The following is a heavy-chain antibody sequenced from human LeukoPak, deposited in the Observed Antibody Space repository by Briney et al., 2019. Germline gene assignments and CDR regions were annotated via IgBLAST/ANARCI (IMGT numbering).Heavy chain of an antibody. CDR3: ARNGEYSSSPINY. CDR1: GYTFTSYG. Sequence: GASVKVSCKASGYTFTSYGISWVRQAPGQALEWMGRIIPMFGTGDYAEKFQGRVTITADESTSTAYMELSSLRSEDTAVYYCARNGEYSSSPINYWGQGTLVTVSS. D-gene: IGHD6-6*01. J-gene: IGHJ4*02. CDR2: IIPMFGTG. V-gene: IGHV1-69*13.